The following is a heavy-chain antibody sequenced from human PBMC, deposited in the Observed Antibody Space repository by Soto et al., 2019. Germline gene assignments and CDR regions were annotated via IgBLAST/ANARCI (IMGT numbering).Heavy chain of an antibody. CDR1: GFTFSSYG. V-gene: IGHV3-30*18. CDR2: ISYDGSNK. J-gene: IGHJ4*02. Sequence: ESGGGVVQPGRSLRLSCAASGFTFSSYGMHWVRQAPGRGLEWVAVISYDGSNKYYADSVKGRFTISRDNSKNTLYLQMNSLRAEDTAVYYCAKDSQYYYDSSGYYLDYWGQGTLVTVSS. CDR3: AKDSQYYYDSSGYYLDY. D-gene: IGHD3-22*01.